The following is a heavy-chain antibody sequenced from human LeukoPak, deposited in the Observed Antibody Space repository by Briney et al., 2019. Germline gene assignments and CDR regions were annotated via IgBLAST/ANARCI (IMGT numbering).Heavy chain of an antibody. D-gene: IGHD6-6*01. CDR1: GGSFSGYY. J-gene: IGHJ4*02. V-gene: IGHV4-34*01. CDR3: ASPSSSSSTYDY. CDR2: INYSGST. Sequence: KPSETLSLTCAVYGGSFSGYYWGWIRQPPGKGLEWIGSINYSGSTYYSPSLNSRVTISVDTSKNQFSLKLSSVTAADTAVYYCASPSSSSSTYDYWGQGTLVTVSS.